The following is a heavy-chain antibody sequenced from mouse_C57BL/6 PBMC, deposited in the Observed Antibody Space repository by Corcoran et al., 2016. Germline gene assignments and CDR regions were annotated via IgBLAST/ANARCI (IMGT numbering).Heavy chain of an antibody. CDR1: GYTFTEYP. D-gene: IGHD2-10*01. Sequence: QIQVVHSGPELRKPGDTFMISCKASGYTFTEYPMHCVKQAPGKGFKWMGMIYTDTGEPTYAEEFKGRFAFSLEPSASTAYLQINILKNEDTATYFCVPYYPYAVDYWGQGTSVTVSS. CDR2: IYTDTGEP. V-gene: IGHV9-1*01. CDR3: VPYYPYAVDY. J-gene: IGHJ4*01.